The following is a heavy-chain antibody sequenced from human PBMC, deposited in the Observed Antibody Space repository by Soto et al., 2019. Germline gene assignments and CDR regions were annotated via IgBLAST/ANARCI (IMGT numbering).Heavy chain of an antibody. Sequence: LSLTCSVSGGTISGYYWTWIRQPAGKGLEWIGRIHSSGNTKYNPSLQSRVTMSLDTSNNQFSLRLTSVTAADTAVYYCARGQRFSDWFDPWGQGTLVTVSS. D-gene: IGHD3-3*01. CDR2: IHSSGNT. J-gene: IGHJ5*02. CDR3: ARGQRFSDWFDP. V-gene: IGHV4-4*07. CDR1: GGTISGYY.